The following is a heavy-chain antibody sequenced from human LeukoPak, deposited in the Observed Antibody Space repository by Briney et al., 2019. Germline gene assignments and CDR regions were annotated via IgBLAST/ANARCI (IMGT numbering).Heavy chain of an antibody. CDR2: IYYSGSGTT. D-gene: IGHD2-15*01. CDR3: ARHGRPSGFDP. J-gene: IGHJ5*02. Sequence: SETLSLTCSVSGGSISNYYWSWIRQAPGKGLEWIGYIYYSGSGTTNYNPSLKSRVTISVDTSKNQFSLKLSSVTAADTTVYYCARHGRPSGFDPWGQGTLVTVSS. V-gene: IGHV4-59*08. CDR1: GGSISNYY.